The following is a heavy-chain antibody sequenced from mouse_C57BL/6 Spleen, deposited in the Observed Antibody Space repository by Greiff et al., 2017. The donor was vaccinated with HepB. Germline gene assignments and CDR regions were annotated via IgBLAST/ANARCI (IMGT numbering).Heavy chain of an antibody. D-gene: IGHD1-1*01. J-gene: IGHJ2*01. V-gene: IGHV1-26*01. CDR1: GYTFTDYY. Sequence: EVQLQQSGPELVKPGASVKISCKASGYTFTDYYMNWVKQSHGKSLEWIGDINPNNGGTSYNQKFKGKATLTVDKSSSTAYMELRSLTSEDSAVYYCARRRYYGTPFDYWGQGTTLTVSS. CDR2: INPNNGGT. CDR3: ARRRYYGTPFDY.